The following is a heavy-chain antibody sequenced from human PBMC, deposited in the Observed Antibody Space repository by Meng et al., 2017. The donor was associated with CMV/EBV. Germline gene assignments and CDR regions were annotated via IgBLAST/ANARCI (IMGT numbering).Heavy chain of an antibody. D-gene: IGHD3-16*02. CDR3: ARKSLNWFDP. V-gene: IGHV4-30-4*08. Sequence: LTCTVSGGSLINGDSYWSWIRQSPGKGPEWIGYVFYSGFSYSNPSLESRVAISVDTSKNQFSLNLSSATAADTAMYYCARKSLNWFDPRGQGILVTVSS. CDR1: GGSLINGDSY. J-gene: IGHJ5*02. CDR2: VFYSGFS.